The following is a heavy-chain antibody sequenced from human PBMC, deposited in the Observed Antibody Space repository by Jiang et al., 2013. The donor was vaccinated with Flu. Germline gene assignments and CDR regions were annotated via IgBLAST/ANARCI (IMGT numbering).Heavy chain of an antibody. CDR3: ARDQSTVTHFDY. CDR2: INPSGGST. V-gene: IGHV1-46*01. CDR1: GYTFTSYY. Sequence: GAEVKKPGASVKVSCKASGYTFTSYYMHWVRQAPGQGLEWMGIINPSGGSTSYAQKFQGRVTMTRDTSTSTAYMELSSLRSEDTAVYYCARDQSTVTHFDYWGQGTLVTVSS. J-gene: IGHJ4*02. D-gene: IGHD4-17*01.